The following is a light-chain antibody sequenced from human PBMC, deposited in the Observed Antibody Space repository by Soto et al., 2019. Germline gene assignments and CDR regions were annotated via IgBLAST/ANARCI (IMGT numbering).Light chain of an antibody. CDR2: GAS. CDR1: QDIRNK. Sequence: AIQMTQFPSSLSASVRDRVIISCRTSQDIRNKLGWYQQKPGRAPKLLIFGASTLHSGVPSRFSGSGSGTRFTLTITSLQPEDVATYYCLYEYNYPWTFGEGTKVDIK. CDR3: LYEYNYPWT. V-gene: IGKV1-6*01. J-gene: IGKJ1*01.